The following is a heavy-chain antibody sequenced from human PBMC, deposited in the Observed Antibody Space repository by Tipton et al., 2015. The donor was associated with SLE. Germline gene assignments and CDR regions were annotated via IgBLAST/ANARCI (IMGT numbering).Heavy chain of an antibody. V-gene: IGHV3-74*01. J-gene: IGHJ4*02. D-gene: IGHD3-10*01. Sequence: SLRLSCAASGFTFSSYSMNWVRQAPGKGLVWVSRINSDGSSTSYADSVKGRFTISRDNAKNTLYLQMNSLRAEDTAVYYCARDLSLYYYGSGSPIDYWGQGTLVTVSS. CDR2: INSDGSST. CDR3: ARDLSLYYYGSGSPIDY. CDR1: GFTFSSYS.